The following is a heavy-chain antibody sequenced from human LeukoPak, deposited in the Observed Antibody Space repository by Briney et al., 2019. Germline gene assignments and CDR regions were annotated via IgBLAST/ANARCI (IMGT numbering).Heavy chain of an antibody. CDR1: VGTFSSYA. D-gene: IGHD3-3*01. CDR3: ARTYDFWTGYYFDY. Sequence: GSSVKLSRKASVGTFSSYAISWVRQAPGQGLELMGGIIPIFGTANYAQKFQGRVTTTADESTSTAYMELSSLRSEDTAVYYCARTYDFWTGYYFDYWGQGTLVTVSS. J-gene: IGHJ4*02. V-gene: IGHV1-69*01. CDR2: IIPIFGTA.